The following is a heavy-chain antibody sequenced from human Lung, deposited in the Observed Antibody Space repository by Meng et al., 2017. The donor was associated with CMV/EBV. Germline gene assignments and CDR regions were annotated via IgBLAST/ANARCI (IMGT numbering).Heavy chain of an antibody. Sequence: GGSXRLXCAASGFRCDDYGMHWVRQTPGKGLEWVAFIRHDGTNKFYGDSVKGRFTISRDNSKNTVYLQMNSLRPGETAVYYCAKDLLLFGGPNAYFDQWGQGTLVTVSS. V-gene: IGHV3-30*02. D-gene: IGHD3-16*01. J-gene: IGHJ4*02. CDR3: AKDLLLFGGPNAYFDQ. CDR2: IRHDGTNK. CDR1: GFRCDDYG.